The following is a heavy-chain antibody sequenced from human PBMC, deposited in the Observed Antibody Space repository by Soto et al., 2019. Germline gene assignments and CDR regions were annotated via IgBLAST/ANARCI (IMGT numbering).Heavy chain of an antibody. Sequence: ASVKVSCKASGYTFTSYAMHWVRQAPGQRLEWMGWINAGNGNTKYSQKFQGRVTITRETSASTAYMELSSLRSEDTAVYYCARDGSSGWLNWFDPWGQGTLVTVSS. V-gene: IGHV1-3*01. CDR1: GYTFTSYA. CDR2: INAGNGNT. CDR3: ARDGSSGWLNWFDP. J-gene: IGHJ5*02. D-gene: IGHD6-19*01.